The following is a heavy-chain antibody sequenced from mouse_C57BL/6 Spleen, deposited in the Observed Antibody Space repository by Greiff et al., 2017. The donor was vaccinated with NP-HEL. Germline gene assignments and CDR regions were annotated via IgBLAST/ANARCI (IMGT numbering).Heavy chain of an antibody. Sequence: VQLKQSGAELVRPGASVKLSCPASGFNIKDYYMHWVKQRPEQGLEWIGRIDPEDGDTEYAPKFQGKATMTADTSSNTAYLQLSSLTSEDTAVYYCTTDPYYYGSSYWYFDVWGTGTTVTVSS. J-gene: IGHJ1*03. V-gene: IGHV14-1*01. D-gene: IGHD1-1*01. CDR1: GFNIKDYY. CDR2: IDPEDGDT. CDR3: TTDPYYYGSSYWYFDV.